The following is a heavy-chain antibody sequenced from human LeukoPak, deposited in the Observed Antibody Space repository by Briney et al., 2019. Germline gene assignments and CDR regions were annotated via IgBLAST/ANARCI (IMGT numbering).Heavy chain of an antibody. CDR2: IWYDGSNK. V-gene: IGHV3-33*01. J-gene: IGHJ4*02. CDR3: AGAGALGWNYAGY. Sequence: GGSLRLSCAASGFTFSSYGMHWVRQAPGKGLEWVAVIWYDGSNKYYADSVKGRFTISRDNSKNTLYLQMNSLRAEDTAVYYCAGAGALGWNYAGYWGQGTLVTVSS. D-gene: IGHD1-26*01. CDR1: GFTFSSYG.